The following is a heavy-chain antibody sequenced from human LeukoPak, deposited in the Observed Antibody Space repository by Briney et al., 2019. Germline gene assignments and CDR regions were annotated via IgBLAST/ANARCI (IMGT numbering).Heavy chain of an antibody. CDR3: ARSRGGYGDYGSWFDP. CDR1: GGSISSFF. D-gene: IGHD4-17*01. CDR2: IHYTGST. V-gene: IGHV4-59*01. Sequence: SETLSLTCTVSGGSISSFFWNWIRQPPGKGLEWIGYIHYTGSTKDNPSLKSRVTTSVDTSKNQFSLKLSSVSAADTAVYYCARSRGGYGDYGSWFDPWGQGILVSVSS. J-gene: IGHJ5*02.